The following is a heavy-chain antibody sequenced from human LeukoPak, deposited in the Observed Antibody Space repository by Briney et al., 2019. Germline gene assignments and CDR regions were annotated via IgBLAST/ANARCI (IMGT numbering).Heavy chain of an antibody. V-gene: IGHV3-74*01. CDR1: GFTFSNYW. Sequence: GGSLRLSCAASGFTFSNYWMHWVRQAPGKGLVWVSRINSDGSNTIYAESVKGRFTIPRDNAKNTLYLQMNSLRAEDTAVYYCARVSGDFDYWGQGTLVTVSS. CDR3: ARVSGDFDY. J-gene: IGHJ4*02. CDR2: INSDGSNT.